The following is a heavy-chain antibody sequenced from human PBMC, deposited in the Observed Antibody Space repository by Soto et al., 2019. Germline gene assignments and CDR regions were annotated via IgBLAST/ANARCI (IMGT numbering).Heavy chain of an antibody. D-gene: IGHD4-17*01. Sequence: ASVKVSCKASGYTFTSYGISWVRQAPGQGLEWMGWISAYNGNTNYAQKLQGRVTMTTDTSTSTAYMELRSLRSDDTAVYYCARGTDGDYTEPHYFDYWGQGTLVTVSS. V-gene: IGHV1-18*01. CDR3: ARGTDGDYTEPHYFDY. CDR2: ISAYNGNT. CDR1: GYTFTSYG. J-gene: IGHJ4*02.